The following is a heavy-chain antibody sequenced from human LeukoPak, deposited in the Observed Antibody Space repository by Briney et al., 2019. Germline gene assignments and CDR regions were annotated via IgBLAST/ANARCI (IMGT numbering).Heavy chain of an antibody. CDR3: ARDPPRYYDILTGYFNYFDY. D-gene: IGHD3-9*01. Sequence: ASVKVSCKASGYTFTSYGISWVRQAPGQGLEWMGWISAYNGNTNYAQKLQGRATMTTDTSTSTAYMELRSLRSDDTAVYYCARDPPRYYDILTGYFNYFDYWGQGTLVTVSS. CDR1: GYTFTSYG. J-gene: IGHJ4*02. CDR2: ISAYNGNT. V-gene: IGHV1-18*01.